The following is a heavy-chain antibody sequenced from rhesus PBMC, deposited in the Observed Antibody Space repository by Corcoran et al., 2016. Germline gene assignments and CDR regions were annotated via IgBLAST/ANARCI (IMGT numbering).Heavy chain of an antibody. V-gene: IGHV4-122*01. CDR3: ARALGDTWGAFDF. D-gene: IGHD5-42*01. Sequence: QVQLQESGPGVVKPSETLSLTCAVSGGSISGYYLWSWIRQPPGKGLEWIGYLYGGSGSTSYNPSLKSRVIISIDTSKNQFSLKLSSVAAADTAVYYCARALGDTWGAFDFWGQGLRVTVSS. CDR2: LYGGSGST. CDR1: GGSISGYYL. J-gene: IGHJ3*01.